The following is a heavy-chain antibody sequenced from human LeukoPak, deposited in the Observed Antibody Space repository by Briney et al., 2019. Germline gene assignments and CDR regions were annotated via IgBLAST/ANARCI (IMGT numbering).Heavy chain of an antibody. D-gene: IGHD3-3*01. Sequence: GGSLRLSCAASGFTFSSYDMHWVRQAPGKGLEWVAFIRYDGSNKYYADSVKGRFTISRDNSKNTLYLQMNSLRAEDTAVYYCAKGHDFWSGYHFDYWGQGTLVTVSS. V-gene: IGHV3-30*02. CDR1: GFTFSSYD. CDR2: IRYDGSNK. CDR3: AKGHDFWSGYHFDY. J-gene: IGHJ4*02.